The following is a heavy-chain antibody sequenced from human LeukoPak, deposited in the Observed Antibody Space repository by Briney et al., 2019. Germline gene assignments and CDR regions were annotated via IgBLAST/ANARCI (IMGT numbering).Heavy chain of an antibody. J-gene: IGHJ6*03. D-gene: IGHD6-13*01. Sequence: ASVKVSCKTSAYSFTPYAMHWVRQAPGQRLEWMGWINANTGNPTYAQGFTGRFVFSLDTSVSTAYLQISSLKAEDTAVYYCARSIGAAGYMDVWGKGTTVTVSS. CDR3: ARSIGAAGYMDV. CDR2: INANTGNP. CDR1: AYSFTPYA. V-gene: IGHV7-4-1*02.